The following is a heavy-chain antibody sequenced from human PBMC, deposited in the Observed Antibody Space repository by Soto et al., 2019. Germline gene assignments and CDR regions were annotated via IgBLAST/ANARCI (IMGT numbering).Heavy chain of an antibody. D-gene: IGHD1-1*01. CDR1: GFTFSIYA. J-gene: IGHJ4*02. CDR3: AKAGTHSYFDY. V-gene: IGHV3-23*01. CDR2: LSASGDST. Sequence: EVQLLESGGGLVQPGGSPRLSCAASGFTFSIYAMNWVRQAPGKGLEWVSALSASGDSTYYADSVKGRFTISRDNSKNTLYLQINSLRAEDTAVYYCAKAGTHSYFDYWGQGTLVTVSS.